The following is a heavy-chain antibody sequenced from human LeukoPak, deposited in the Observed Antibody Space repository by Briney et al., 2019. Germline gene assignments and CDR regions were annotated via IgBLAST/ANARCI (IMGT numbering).Heavy chain of an antibody. CDR2: ISSSSSTI. CDR3: ARDPDGYGDYGTPLYFDY. D-gene: IGHD4-17*01. Sequence: GGSLRLSCAASGFTFSSYSMNWVRQAPGKGLEWVSYISSSSSTIYYADSVKGRFTISRDNAKNSLYLQMNSLRAEDTAVYYCARDPDGYGDYGTPLYFDYWGQGTLVTVSS. V-gene: IGHV3-48*04. J-gene: IGHJ4*02. CDR1: GFTFSSYS.